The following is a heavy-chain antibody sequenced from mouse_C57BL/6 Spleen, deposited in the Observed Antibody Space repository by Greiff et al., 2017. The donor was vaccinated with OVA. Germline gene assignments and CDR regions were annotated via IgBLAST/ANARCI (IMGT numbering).Heavy chain of an antibody. CDR1: GYTFTSYW. CDR3: ARGGTGTAWFAY. CDR2: IYPSDSET. J-gene: IGHJ3*01. V-gene: IGHV1-61*01. Sequence: QVQLQQPGAELVRPGSSVKLSCKASGYTFTSYWMEWVKQRPGQGLEWIGNIYPSDSETHYNQKFKDKATLTVDKSSSTAYMQLSSLTSEDSAVYYCARGGTGTAWFAYWGQGTLVTVSA. D-gene: IGHD4-1*01.